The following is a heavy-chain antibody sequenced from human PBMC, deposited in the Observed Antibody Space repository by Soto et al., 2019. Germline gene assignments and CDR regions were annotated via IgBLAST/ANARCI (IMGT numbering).Heavy chain of an antibody. Sequence: GGSLRLSCAASGFTFSSYAMSWVRQAPGKGLEWVSAISGSGGSTYYADSVKGRFTISRDNSKNTRYLQMNSLRAEDTAVYYCAKDADFWSGYYYYYYYYMDVWGKGTTVTVSS. D-gene: IGHD3-3*01. CDR1: GFTFSSYA. J-gene: IGHJ6*03. CDR3: AKDADFWSGYYYYYYYYMDV. CDR2: ISGSGGST. V-gene: IGHV3-23*01.